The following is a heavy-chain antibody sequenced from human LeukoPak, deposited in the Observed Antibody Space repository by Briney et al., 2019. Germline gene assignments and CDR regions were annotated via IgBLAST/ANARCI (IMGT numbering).Heavy chain of an antibody. Sequence: ASVKVSCKVSGYTLTELSMHWVRQAPGKGLEWMGGFDPEDGETIYAQKFQGRVTMTEDTSTDTAYMELSSLRSEDTAVYYCGGYSYGAFDYWAREPWSPSPQ. D-gene: IGHD5-18*01. J-gene: IGHJ4*02. V-gene: IGHV1-24*01. CDR3: GGYSYGAFDY. CDR2: FDPEDGET. CDR1: GYTLTELS.